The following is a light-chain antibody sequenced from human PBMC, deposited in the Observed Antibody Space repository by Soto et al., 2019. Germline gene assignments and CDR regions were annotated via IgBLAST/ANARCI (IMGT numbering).Light chain of an antibody. CDR1: QNIRKY. CDR2: DAS. Sequence: EIVLTQFPATLSLSPGERATLSCRASQNIRKYLAWYQQKPGQAPRLLIYDASIRATGIPARFSGSGFETDFTLTISSLETEDFAVYYCQQRDNWRGTFGGGTKVVIK. V-gene: IGKV3-11*01. CDR3: QQRDNWRGT. J-gene: IGKJ4*01.